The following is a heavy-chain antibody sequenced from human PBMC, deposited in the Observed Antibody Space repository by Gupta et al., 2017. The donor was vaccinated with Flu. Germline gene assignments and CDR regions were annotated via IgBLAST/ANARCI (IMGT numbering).Heavy chain of an antibody. Sequence: QVQLVESGGGVVQPGRSLRLSCAASGFTFSSYGMHWVRQAPGKGLEWVAVISYDGSNKYYADSVKGRFTISRDNSKNTLYLQMNNLRAEDTAVYYCAKDRMYSSGWYHDYWGQGTLVTVSS. J-gene: IGHJ4*02. CDR1: GFTFSSYG. CDR2: ISYDGSNK. CDR3: AKDRMYSSGWYHDY. V-gene: IGHV3-30*18. D-gene: IGHD6-19*01.